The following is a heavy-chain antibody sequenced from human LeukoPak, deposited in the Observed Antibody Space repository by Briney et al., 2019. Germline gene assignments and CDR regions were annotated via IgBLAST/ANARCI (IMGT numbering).Heavy chain of an antibody. Sequence: GGSLRLSCAASGFTFSSYAMSWVRQAPGKGLEWVSAISGSSGSTYYADSVKGRFTISRDNSKNTLYLQMNSLRAEDTAVYYCAKDSLAAQPVYYFDYWGQGTLVTVSS. CDR3: AKDSLAAQPVYYFDY. CDR1: GFTFSSYA. V-gene: IGHV3-23*01. J-gene: IGHJ4*02. D-gene: IGHD6-13*01. CDR2: ISGSSGST.